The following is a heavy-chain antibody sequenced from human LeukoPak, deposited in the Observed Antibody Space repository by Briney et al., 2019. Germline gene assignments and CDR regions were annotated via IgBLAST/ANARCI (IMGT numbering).Heavy chain of an antibody. J-gene: IGHJ4*02. Sequence: PGGSLRLSCAVSGFSFSSYWMHWVRQAPGKGLVWVSRINSDASSTSYADSVKGRFTISRDNAKNTLYLQMNSLRAEDTAVYYCARVHALGRTYAGTLDYWGQGTLVTVSS. V-gene: IGHV3-74*01. CDR1: GFSFSSYW. CDR3: ARVHALGRTYAGTLDY. D-gene: IGHD6-13*01. CDR2: INSDASST.